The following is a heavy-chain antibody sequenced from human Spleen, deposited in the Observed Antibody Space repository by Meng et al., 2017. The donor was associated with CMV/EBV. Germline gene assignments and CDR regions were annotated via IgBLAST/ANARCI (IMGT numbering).Heavy chain of an antibody. CDR3: ASGSYCSGGSCYSGVDY. Sequence: GESLKISCAASGFTVSSNYMSWVRQAPGKGLEWVSVIYSGGSTYYADSVKGQFTISRDNSKNTLYLQMNSLRAEDTAVYYCASGSYCSGGSCYSGVDYWGQGTLVTVSS. CDR2: IYSGGST. V-gene: IGHV3-53*01. D-gene: IGHD2-15*01. J-gene: IGHJ4*02. CDR1: GFTVSSNY.